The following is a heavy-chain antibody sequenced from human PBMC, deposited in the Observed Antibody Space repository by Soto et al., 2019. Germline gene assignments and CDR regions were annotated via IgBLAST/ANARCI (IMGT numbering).Heavy chain of an antibody. CDR3: AGPVGMDV. CDR2: IGGSGGST. CDR1: GFTFSNFA. Sequence: EVQLLESGGGLAHLGGSLRLSCAASGFTFSNFAMGWVRRAPGKGLEWVSAIGGSGGSTYYADSVKGRFTISRDNSKNTLYLQMNSLRAEDTAVYYCAGPVGMDVWGQGTTVTVSS. V-gene: IGHV3-23*01. J-gene: IGHJ6*02.